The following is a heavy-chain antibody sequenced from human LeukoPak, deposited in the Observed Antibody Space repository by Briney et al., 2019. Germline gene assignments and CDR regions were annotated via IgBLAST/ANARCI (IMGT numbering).Heavy chain of an antibody. Sequence: SETLSLTCTVSGGSVTRGAYSWTWIRQPVGKGLEWIGRIYTSGDTKYNPSLKSRVTISVGASNNQFSLKLTSVTAADTAVYYCARGGASRWDNWGQGTLVTVSS. CDR3: ARGGASRWDN. V-gene: IGHV4-61*02. D-gene: IGHD5-24*01. J-gene: IGHJ4*02. CDR1: GGSVTRGAYS. CDR2: IYTSGDT.